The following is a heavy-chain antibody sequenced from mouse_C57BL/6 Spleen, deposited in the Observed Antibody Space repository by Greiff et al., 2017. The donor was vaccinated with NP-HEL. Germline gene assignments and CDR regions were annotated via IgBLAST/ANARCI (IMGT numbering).Heavy chain of an antibody. CDR1: GYSITSGYY. CDR3: ARDGAYYGSSSFDV. Sequence: EVKLMESGPGLVKPSQSLSLTCSVTGYSITSGYYWNWILQFPGNNLAWMGYISYDGSNNYNPSLKNRISITRDTSKNQFFLKLNSVTTEDTATYYCARDGAYYGSSSFDVWGTGTTVTVSS. V-gene: IGHV3-6*01. D-gene: IGHD1-1*01. J-gene: IGHJ1*03. CDR2: ISYDGSN.